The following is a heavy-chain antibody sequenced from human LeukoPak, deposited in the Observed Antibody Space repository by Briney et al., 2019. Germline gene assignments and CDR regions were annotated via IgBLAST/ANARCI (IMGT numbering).Heavy chain of an antibody. CDR2: ISYDGSNK. J-gene: IGHJ3*02. CDR1: GFTFSSYA. D-gene: IGHD3-3*01. V-gene: IGHV3-30-3*01. Sequence: GRSLRLSCAASGFTFSSYAMHWVRQAPGKGLEWVAVISYDGSNKYYADSVKGRFTISRDNDKNSLYLQMNSLRVEDTAVYYCARVFRPSLTVFIIRGAFDIWGQGTMVTVSS. CDR3: ARVFRPSLTVFIIRGAFDI.